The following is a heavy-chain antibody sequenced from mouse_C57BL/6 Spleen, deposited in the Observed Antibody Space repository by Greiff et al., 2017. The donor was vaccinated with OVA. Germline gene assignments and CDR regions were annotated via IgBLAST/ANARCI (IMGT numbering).Heavy chain of an antibody. J-gene: IGHJ2*01. V-gene: IGHV1-15*01. CDR2: IDPETGGT. D-gene: IGHD1-1*01. CDR3: TALITTVVAIDY. CDR1: GYTFTDYE. Sequence: VKLQQSGAELVRPGASVTLSCKASGYTFTDYEMHWVKQTPVHGLEWIGAIDPETGGTAYNQKFKGKAILTADKSSSTAYMELRSLTSEDSAVYYCTALITTVVAIDYWGQGTTLTVSS.